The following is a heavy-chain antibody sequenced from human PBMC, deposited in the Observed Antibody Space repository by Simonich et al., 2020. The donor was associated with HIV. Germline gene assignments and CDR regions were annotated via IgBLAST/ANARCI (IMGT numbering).Heavy chain of an antibody. CDR2: INHSGRT. CDR3: ARRHPTTVTTPYFDY. Sequence: QVQLQQWGAGLLKPSETLSLTCAVYGGSFSGYYWGWIRQPPGQGLEWIGEINHSGRTNYNPSLKSRVTISVDTSKNQFSLKLSSVTAADTAVYYCARRHPTTVTTPYFDYWGQGTLVTVSS. V-gene: IGHV4-34*01. D-gene: IGHD4-17*01. CDR1: GGSFSGYY. J-gene: IGHJ4*02.